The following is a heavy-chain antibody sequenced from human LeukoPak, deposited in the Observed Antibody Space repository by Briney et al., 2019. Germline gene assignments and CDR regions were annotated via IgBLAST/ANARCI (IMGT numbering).Heavy chain of an antibody. CDR2: IAGGGNGA. V-gene: IGHV3-23*01. CDR3: AKLGCTGTICYANY. J-gene: IGHJ4*02. D-gene: IGHD2-2*01. CDR1: GFPFSDYA. Sequence: GGSLRLSCAASGFPFSDYAMTWVRQTPGKGLEWVSVIAGGGNGADYADSVKGRFTISRDNSKNTLYLQMYSLRAEDTALYYCAKLGCTGTICYANYWGQGTQVTVSS.